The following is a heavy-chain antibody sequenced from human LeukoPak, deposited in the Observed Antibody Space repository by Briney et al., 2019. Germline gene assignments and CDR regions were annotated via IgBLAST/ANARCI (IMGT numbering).Heavy chain of an antibody. D-gene: IGHD2-15*01. CDR2: INSDGGST. J-gene: IGHJ4*02. Sequence: GGSLRLSCAASGFTFNHYWMQWVRQAPGKGLVWVSRINSDGGSTSYADSVKGRFTISRDNAKNTLYLQMNSLRAEDTAVYYCARESAQVVTFDYWGQGALVTVSS. CDR3: ARESAQVVTFDY. V-gene: IGHV3-74*01. CDR1: GFTFNHYW.